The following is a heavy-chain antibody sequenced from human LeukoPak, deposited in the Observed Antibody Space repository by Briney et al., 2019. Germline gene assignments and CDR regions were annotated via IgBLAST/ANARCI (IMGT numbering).Heavy chain of an antibody. CDR3: GEGWYG. Sequence: GGSLRLSCAAPGFSFSSNWMGWVRQAPGKGLEWVAHIKRDGSQKYYLDSVKGRFTISRDNAKNSLYLQMNSLRVEDTAVYYCGEGWYGWGQGTLVTVSS. V-gene: IGHV3-7*01. CDR2: IKRDGSQK. D-gene: IGHD6-19*01. CDR1: GFSFSSNW. J-gene: IGHJ4*02.